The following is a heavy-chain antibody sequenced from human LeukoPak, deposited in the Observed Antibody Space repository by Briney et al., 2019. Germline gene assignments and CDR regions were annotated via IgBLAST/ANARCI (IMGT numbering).Heavy chain of an antibody. J-gene: IGHJ4*02. D-gene: IGHD3-22*01. CDR1: GFTFSSYA. Sequence: GGSLRLSCAASGFTFSSYAMSWVCRAPGKGLEWVSAISGSGGSTYYADSVKGRFTISRDNSKNTLYLQMNSLRAEDTAVYYCAKDLDDSSGYYPDYWGQGTLVTVSS. CDR2: ISGSGGST. CDR3: AKDLDDSSGYYPDY. V-gene: IGHV3-23*01.